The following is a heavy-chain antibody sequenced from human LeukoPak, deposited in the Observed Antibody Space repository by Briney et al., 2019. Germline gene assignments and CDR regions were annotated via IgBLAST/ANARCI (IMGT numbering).Heavy chain of an antibody. CDR3: ARTPHSGTCSTDLYYYYGMDV. CDR2: TNWDGDST. Sequence: VGSLRLSCEASGFKFDDYGMSWVRQGPGKGLEWVSGTNWDGDSTGYGDSVKGRVIISRDNAKNSLYLQMNSLRVEDTALYYCARTPHSGTCSTDLYYYYGMDVWGQGTTVTVSS. D-gene: IGHD1-26*01. CDR1: GFKFDDYG. J-gene: IGHJ6*02. V-gene: IGHV3-20*04.